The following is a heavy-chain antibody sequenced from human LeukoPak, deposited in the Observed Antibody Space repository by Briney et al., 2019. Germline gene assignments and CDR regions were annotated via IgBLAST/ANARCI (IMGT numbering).Heavy chain of an antibody. CDR1: GYTFTSYY. D-gene: IGHD3-22*01. J-gene: IGHJ4*02. CDR2: INPSGSST. V-gene: IGHV1-46*01. Sequence: ASVKVSCKASGYTFTSYYMHWVRQAPGQGLEWMGIINPSGSSTSYAQKFQGRVTMTRDMSTSTVYMELSSLRSEDTAVYYCARGSNSFYYDSSGFYWDYWGQGTLVTVSS. CDR3: ARGSNSFYYDSSGFYWDY.